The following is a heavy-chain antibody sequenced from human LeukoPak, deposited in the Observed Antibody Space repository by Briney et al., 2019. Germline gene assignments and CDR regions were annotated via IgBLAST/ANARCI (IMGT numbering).Heavy chain of an antibody. V-gene: IGHV3-30*04. CDR1: GFTFSYYS. Sequence: GGSLRLSCAASGFTFSYYSLHWVRQAPGRGLEWVALILYDGSYKHYADSVKGRFTISRDNSKNTLYLQMNSLRAEDTAVYYCARDIAAVPYWGQGTLVTVSS. CDR2: ILYDGSYK. J-gene: IGHJ4*02. CDR3: ARDIAAVPY. D-gene: IGHD6-13*01.